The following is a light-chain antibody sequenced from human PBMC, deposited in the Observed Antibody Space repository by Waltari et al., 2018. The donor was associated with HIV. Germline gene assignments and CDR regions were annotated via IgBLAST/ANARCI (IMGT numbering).Light chain of an antibody. CDR3: QSYDRSLSASVV. J-gene: IGLJ2*01. V-gene: IGLV1-40*01. Sequence: QSVLTQSPSVSGAPGQRVTISCTGGSSNIGADYDVHWYQQIPGTAPKLLISVNKNRPSGVPDRFSASKSGASASLAITGLQAEDEADYFCQSYDRSLSASVVFGGGTKLTVL. CDR1: SSNIGADYD. CDR2: VNK.